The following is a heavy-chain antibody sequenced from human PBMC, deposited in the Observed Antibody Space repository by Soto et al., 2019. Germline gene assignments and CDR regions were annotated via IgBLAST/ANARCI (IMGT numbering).Heavy chain of an antibody. Sequence: EVPLMESGGGLVQPGGSLRLSSAASGLFVSNYWMHWVRQTPGTVLVWVSRINSYDTSSSYAASVKGRFTISRYDAKNPLYLPMNSRRAEDTAVYYCASGCRCGGHYYFYYWGKGTLVTVSS. J-gene: IGHJ4*02. CDR1: GLFVSNYW. V-gene: IGHV3-74*01. D-gene: IGHD3-16*01. CDR3: ASGCRCGGHYYFYY. CDR2: INSYDTSS.